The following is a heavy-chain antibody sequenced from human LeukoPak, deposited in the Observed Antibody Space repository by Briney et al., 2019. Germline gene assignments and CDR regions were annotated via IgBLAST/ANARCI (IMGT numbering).Heavy chain of an antibody. J-gene: IGHJ4*02. CDR3: ARTNWGSPYYFDY. Sequence: SETLSLTCAVYGGSFSGYYWSWIRQPPGKGLEWIGEINHSGSTNYNPSLKSRVTTSVDTSKNQFSLKLSSVTAADTAVYYCARTNWGSPYYFDYWGQGTLVTVSS. D-gene: IGHD7-27*01. CDR1: GGSFSGYY. CDR2: INHSGST. V-gene: IGHV4-34*01.